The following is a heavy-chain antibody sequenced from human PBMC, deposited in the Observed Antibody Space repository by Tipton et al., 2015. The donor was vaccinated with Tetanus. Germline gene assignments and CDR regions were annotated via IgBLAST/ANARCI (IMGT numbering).Heavy chain of an antibody. CDR3: ARDSPYYDFWSGRIIADYYYYYGMDV. D-gene: IGHD3-3*01. Sequence: SLRLSCTVSGGSISSYNWSWIRQPPGKGLEWVSSISWNSGSIGYADSVKGRFTVSRDNAENSLYLQMNSLRAEDTALYYCARDSPYYDFWSGRIIADYYYYYGMDVWGQGTTVTVSS. V-gene: IGHV3-9*01. CDR1: GGSISSYN. CDR2: ISWNSGSI. J-gene: IGHJ6*02.